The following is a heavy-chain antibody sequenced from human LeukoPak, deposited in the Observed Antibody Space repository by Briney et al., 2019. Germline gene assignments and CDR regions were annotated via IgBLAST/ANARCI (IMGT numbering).Heavy chain of an antibody. D-gene: IGHD6-19*01. CDR2: IYYSGST. Sequence: SETLSLTWTVSGGSISSYYWSWIRQPPGKGLEWIGYIYYSGSTNYNPSLKSRVTISVDTSKNQFSLKLSSVTAADTAAYYCARGRLLYSSGWPFDYWGQGTLVTVSS. J-gene: IGHJ4*02. CDR1: GGSISSYY. CDR3: ARGRLLYSSGWPFDY. V-gene: IGHV4-59*01.